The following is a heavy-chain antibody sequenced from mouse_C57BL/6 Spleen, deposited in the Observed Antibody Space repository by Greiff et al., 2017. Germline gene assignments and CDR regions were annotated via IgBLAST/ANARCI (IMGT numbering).Heavy chain of an antibody. CDR1: GFNFKDYY. CDR2: IDPEDGET. Sequence: VQLQQSGAELVKPGASVKLSCTASGFNFKDYYMHWVKQRTEQGLEWIGRIDPEDGETKYAPKFQGKATLTADTSSNTAYLQLSSLTSEDTAVYYCARGGNYDYFGYWGQGTTLTVSS. V-gene: IGHV14-2*01. J-gene: IGHJ2*01. CDR3: ARGGNYDYFGY. D-gene: IGHD2-1*01.